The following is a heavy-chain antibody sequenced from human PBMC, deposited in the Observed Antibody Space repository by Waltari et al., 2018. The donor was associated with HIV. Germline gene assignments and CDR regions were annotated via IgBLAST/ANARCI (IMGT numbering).Heavy chain of an antibody. CDR1: GSTFTGHG. CDR3: ARENYYDTSASHCPFDY. D-gene: IGHD3-22*01. J-gene: IGHJ4*02. V-gene: IGHV1-18*01. Sequence: QVQLVQSGAEVKKPGASVMVSCKTSGSTFTGHGISWLRQAPGQGLEWMGWVSAYYGDTNYAQKFQGRVSMTRDTSTTTAYMELTSLRSDDTAVYYCARENYYDTSASHCPFDYWGQGTLVTVSS. CDR2: VSAYYGDT.